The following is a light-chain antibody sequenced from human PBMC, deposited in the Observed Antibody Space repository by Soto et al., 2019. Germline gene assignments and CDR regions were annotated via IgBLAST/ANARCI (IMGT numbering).Light chain of an antibody. Sequence: EIVLTQSPSTLSLSPRERSTLSCRASQSVSSYLAWYQQKPGQAPRLLIYDASNRATGIPARFSGSGSGTDFTLTISSLEPGDFAVYYCQQRRITFGQGTRLEIK. CDR1: QSVSSY. J-gene: IGKJ5*01. CDR3: QQRRIT. CDR2: DAS. V-gene: IGKV3-11*01.